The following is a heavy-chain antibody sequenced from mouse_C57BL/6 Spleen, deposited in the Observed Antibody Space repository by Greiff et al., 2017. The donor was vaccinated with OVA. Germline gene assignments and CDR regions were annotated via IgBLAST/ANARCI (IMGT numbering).Heavy chain of an antibody. Sequence: QVQLQQPGAELVRPGSSVKLSCKASGYTFTSYWMHWVKQRPIQGLEWIGNIDPSDSETYYNQKFKDKATLTVDKSSSTAYMQLSSLTSEDTAVYYCARRGKNYAMDYWGQGTSVTVSS. V-gene: IGHV1-52*01. J-gene: IGHJ4*01. CDR2: IDPSDSET. CDR3: ARRGKNYAMDY. CDR1: GYTFTSYW.